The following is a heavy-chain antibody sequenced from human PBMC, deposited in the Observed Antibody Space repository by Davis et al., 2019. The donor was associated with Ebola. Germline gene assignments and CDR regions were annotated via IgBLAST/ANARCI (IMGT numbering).Heavy chain of an antibody. J-gene: IGHJ4*02. Sequence: GESLKISCAASGFTFSSYGMHWVRQAPGKGLEWVAVISYDGSNKYYAGSVKGRFTISRDNSKNTLYLQMNSLRAEDTAVYYCAKGSYSDYWGQGTLVTVSS. CDR2: ISYDGSNK. D-gene: IGHD3-10*01. CDR3: AKGSYSDY. CDR1: GFTFSSYG. V-gene: IGHV3-30*18.